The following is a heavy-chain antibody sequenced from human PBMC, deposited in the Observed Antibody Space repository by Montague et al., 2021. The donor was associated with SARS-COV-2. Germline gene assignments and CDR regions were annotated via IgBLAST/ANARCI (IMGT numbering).Heavy chain of an antibody. CDR3: VRDPAPSGSGTFYDY. CDR1: GDSVSHDF. Sequence: SETLSLTCTVSGDSVSHDFWTWIRQPPGKGLEWIGYVYYSRSSSYNPSLRGRVSIAVDASKNQFSLRLSTVTAAVTAIYYCVRDPAPSGSGTFYDYWGQGTRVAVSS. D-gene: IGHD1-26*01. J-gene: IGHJ4*02. CDR2: VYYSRSS. V-gene: IGHV4-59*02.